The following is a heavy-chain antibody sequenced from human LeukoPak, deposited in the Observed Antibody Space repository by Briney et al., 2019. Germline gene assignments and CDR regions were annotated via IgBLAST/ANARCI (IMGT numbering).Heavy chain of an antibody. D-gene: IGHD6-19*01. CDR2: ISSSSSSI. CDR1: GFTFSSYS. J-gene: IGHJ5*02. Sequence: GGSLRLSCAASGFTFSSYSMNWVRQAPGKGLEWVSSISSSSSSIYYIDSVKGRLTISRDNAKNSLYLQMNSLRAEDTAVYYCATDAGIAVPWGQGTLVTVSS. V-gene: IGHV3-21*01. CDR3: ATDAGIAVP.